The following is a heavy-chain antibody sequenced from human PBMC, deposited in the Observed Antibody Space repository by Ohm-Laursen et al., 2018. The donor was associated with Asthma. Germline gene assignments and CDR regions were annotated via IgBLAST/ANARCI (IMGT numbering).Heavy chain of an antibody. J-gene: IGHJ4*02. CDR3: ARGSYSSSWNDY. CDR1: GDSISSGNNY. CDR2: IYYSGIT. Sequence: TLSLTCTVSGDSISSGNNYWSWIRQHPGKGLEWIGYIYYSGITYSNPSLRSRVTISVDTSKNQFSLNLTSVTAADTAVYYCARGSYSSSWNDYWGQGTLVTVSS. D-gene: IGHD6-13*01. V-gene: IGHV4-30-4*08.